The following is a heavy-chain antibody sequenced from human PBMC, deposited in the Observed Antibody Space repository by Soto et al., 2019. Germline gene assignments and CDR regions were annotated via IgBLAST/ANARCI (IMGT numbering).Heavy chain of an antibody. D-gene: IGHD2-21*02. V-gene: IGHV4-59*01. CDR1: GGSMSGYY. CDR2: IYDSGTT. J-gene: IGHJ3*02. CDR3: ARVSHIVVVPAVRGAFDI. Sequence: QVQLQESGPGLEKASETLSLTCTVSGGSMSGYYWSWIRQPPGKGLEWIGFIYDSGTTNSNPSLKSRGTISIDTSTNQFSLKLTSVTAADTAVYYCARVSHIVVVPAVRGAFDIWGQGTMITVPS.